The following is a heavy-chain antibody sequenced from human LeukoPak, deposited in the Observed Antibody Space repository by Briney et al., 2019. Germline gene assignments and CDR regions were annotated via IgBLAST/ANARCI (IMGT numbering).Heavy chain of an antibody. CDR1: GFTFDDYA. Sequence: GRSLRLSCAASGFTFDDYAMHWVRQAPGKGLEWVSGISWNSGNIGYADSVKGRFTISRDNAKKSLYLQMNSLRAEDTALYYCAKGTYYDFWSGYSFDPWGQGTLVTASS. CDR2: ISWNSGNI. V-gene: IGHV3-9*01. CDR3: AKGTYYDFWSGYSFDP. D-gene: IGHD3-3*01. J-gene: IGHJ5*02.